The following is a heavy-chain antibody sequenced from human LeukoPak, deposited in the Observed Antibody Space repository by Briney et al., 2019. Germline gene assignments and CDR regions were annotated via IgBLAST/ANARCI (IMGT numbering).Heavy chain of an antibody. CDR1: GFTFSSYG. Sequence: GGSLRLSCAASGFTFSSYGMHWVRQAPGKGLEWVANIKYDGSLKFYGGSVKGRFTISRDNTKNSLYLEMNSLRVDDTALYFCASSHDSSGNDWGQGTMVTVSS. CDR2: IKYDGSLK. J-gene: IGHJ4*02. D-gene: IGHD3-22*01. CDR3: ASSHDSSGND. V-gene: IGHV3-7*01.